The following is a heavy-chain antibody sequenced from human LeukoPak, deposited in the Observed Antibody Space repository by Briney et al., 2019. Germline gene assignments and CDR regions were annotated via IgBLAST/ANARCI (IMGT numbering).Heavy chain of an antibody. D-gene: IGHD1-26*01. CDR2: ISGSGRDT. J-gene: IGHJ4*02. V-gene: IGHV3-23*01. CDR1: GFTFSSYA. CDR3: AKVSWGELLSDDFDY. Sequence: QTGGSLRLSCAASGFTFSSYAVSWVRRAPGKGLEWVSSISGSGRDTYYADTVKGRFTISRDNSKNTLLLQMNSLRAEDTAVYYCAKVSWGELLSDDFDYWGQGTLVTVSS.